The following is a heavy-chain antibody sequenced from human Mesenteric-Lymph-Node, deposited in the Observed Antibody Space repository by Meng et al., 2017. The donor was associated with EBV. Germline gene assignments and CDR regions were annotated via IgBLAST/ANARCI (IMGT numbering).Heavy chain of an antibody. D-gene: IGHD2-15*01. J-gene: IGHJ4*02. V-gene: IGHV3-15*01. CDR1: GLTFDDDD. CDR3: STGGHYSGD. CDR2: VKSKTDGGTI. Sequence: EVELVEAGGGVVRPGGSLRLSCAASGLTFDDDDMSWVRQVPGKGLEWVGRVKSKTDGGTIEYAAPAKGRFSVSRDDSRNTLYLQMNSLKTEDTAVYYCSTGGHYSGDWGQGTLVTVSS.